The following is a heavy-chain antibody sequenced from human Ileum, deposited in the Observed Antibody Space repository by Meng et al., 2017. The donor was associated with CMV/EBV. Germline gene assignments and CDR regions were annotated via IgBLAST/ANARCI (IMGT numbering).Heavy chain of an antibody. CDR3: ATRAPKSESYLYFDY. CDR1: GFTFSNYW. Sequence: GGSLKISCAASGFTFSNYWMTWVRQGPGKGLEWVANIKPDGSEKYYVDSVKGRFTISRDNAKNPLYLQINSLRAEDTAVYYCATRAPKSESYLYFDYWGQGTLVTVSS. V-gene: IGHV3-7*01. CDR2: IKPDGSEK. D-gene: IGHD1-26*01. J-gene: IGHJ4*02.